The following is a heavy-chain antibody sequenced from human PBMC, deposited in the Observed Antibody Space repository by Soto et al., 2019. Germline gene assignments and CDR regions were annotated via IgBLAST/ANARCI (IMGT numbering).Heavy chain of an antibody. J-gene: IGHJ4*02. D-gene: IGHD3-22*01. V-gene: IGHV1-46*01. CDR3: ARDDSHNKIRALDY. CDR1: GDTYTSDH. Sequence: GVSVKLSWKACGDTYTSDHSNWGRQATGQGLEWMGLINPSGGSTSYAQKFQGRVTMTRDTSTSTVYMELSSLRSEDTAVYYCARDDSHNKIRALDYWGQGALVTVSS. CDR2: INPSGGST.